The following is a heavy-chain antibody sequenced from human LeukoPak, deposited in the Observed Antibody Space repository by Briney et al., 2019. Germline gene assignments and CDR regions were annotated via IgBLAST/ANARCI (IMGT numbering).Heavy chain of an antibody. D-gene: IGHD3-9*01. CDR3: AREGALRYFDWLLYPPDY. CDR1: GYTFTGYY. CDR2: INPNSGGT. J-gene: IGHJ4*02. V-gene: IGHV1-2*02. Sequence: GASVKVSCKASGYTFTGYYMHWVRQAPGQGLEWMGWINPNSGGTNYAQKFQGRVTMTRDTSINTTYMELSRLGSDDTAVYYCAREGALRYFDWLLYPPDYWGQGTLVTVSS.